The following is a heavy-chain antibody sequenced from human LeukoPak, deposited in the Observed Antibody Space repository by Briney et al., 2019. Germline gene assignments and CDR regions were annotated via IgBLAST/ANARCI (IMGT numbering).Heavy chain of an antibody. V-gene: IGHV3-7*01. CDR2: IKQDGSQK. D-gene: IGHD5-18*01. CDR3: ARRYSYNSVFDY. CDR1: GFTFSNYW. Sequence: GGSLRLSCAASGFTFSNYWMSWVRQAPGKGLEWVANIKQDGSQKYYVDSAKGRFTISRDNAKNSLYLQMNSLRAEDTAVYYCARRYSYNSVFDYWGQGTLVTVSS. J-gene: IGHJ4*02.